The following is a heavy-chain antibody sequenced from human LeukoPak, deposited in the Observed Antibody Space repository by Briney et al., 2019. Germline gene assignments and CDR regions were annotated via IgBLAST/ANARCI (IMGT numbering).Heavy chain of an antibody. Sequence: ASVKVSCKASGYTFTSYGISWVRQAPGQGLEWMGWISAYNGNTIYAQKLQGRVTMTTDTSTSTAYMELRSLRSDDTAVYYCARRYGSGSSPHFDYWGQGTLVTVSS. CDR2: ISAYNGNT. J-gene: IGHJ4*02. CDR3: ARRYGSGSSPHFDY. CDR1: GYTFTSYG. V-gene: IGHV1-18*01. D-gene: IGHD3-10*01.